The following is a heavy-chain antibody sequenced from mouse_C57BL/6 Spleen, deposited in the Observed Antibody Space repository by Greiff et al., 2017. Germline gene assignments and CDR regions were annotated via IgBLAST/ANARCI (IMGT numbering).Heavy chain of an antibody. CDR3: TREGGNYEFAY. CDR1: GFTFSSYA. D-gene: IGHD2-1*01. J-gene: IGHJ3*01. CDR2: ISSGGDYI. Sequence: EVQGVESGEGLVKPGGSLKLSCAASGFTFSSYAMSWVRQTPEKRLEWVAYISSGGDYIYYADTVKGRFTISRDNARNTLYLQMSSLKSEDTAMYYCTREGGNYEFAYWGQGTLVTVSA. V-gene: IGHV5-9-1*02.